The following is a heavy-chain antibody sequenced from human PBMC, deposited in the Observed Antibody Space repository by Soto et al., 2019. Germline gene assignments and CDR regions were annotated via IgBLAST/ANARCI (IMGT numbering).Heavy chain of an antibody. J-gene: IGHJ6*02. V-gene: IGHV3-30-3*01. CDR1: GFTFSSYA. Sequence: GGSLRLSCAASGFTFSSYAMHWVRQAPGKGLEWVAVISYDGSNKYYADSVKGRFTISRDNSKNTLYLQMNSLRAEDTAVYYCARDILTGYNNYYYGMDVWGQGTTVTVSS. D-gene: IGHD3-9*01. CDR2: ISYDGSNK. CDR3: ARDILTGYNNYYYGMDV.